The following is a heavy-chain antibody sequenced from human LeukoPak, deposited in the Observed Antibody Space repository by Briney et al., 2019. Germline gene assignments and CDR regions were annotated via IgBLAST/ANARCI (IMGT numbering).Heavy chain of an antibody. J-gene: IGHJ4*02. D-gene: IGHD3-9*01. CDR1: GFTFSSYA. Sequence: PGGPLRLSCAASGFTFSSYAMSWVRQAPGKGLEWVSAISGSGGSTYYADSVKGRFTISRDNSKNTLYLQMNSLRAEDTAVYYCAKPSPGTGDILTGYLSYWGQGTLVTVSS. CDR3: AKPSPGTGDILTGYLSY. V-gene: IGHV3-23*01. CDR2: ISGSGGST.